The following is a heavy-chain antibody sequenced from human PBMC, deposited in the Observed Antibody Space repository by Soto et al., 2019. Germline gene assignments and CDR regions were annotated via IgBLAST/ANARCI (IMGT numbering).Heavy chain of an antibody. Sequence: PSETLSLTCTVSGGSISSYYWSWIRQPPGKGLEWIGYIYYSGSTNYNPSHKSRVTISVDTSKKQFSLKLSSVTAADTAVYYCARQGGSYLDYYGMDVWGQGTTVTVSS. CDR2: IYYSGST. J-gene: IGHJ6*02. CDR1: GGSISSYY. D-gene: IGHD3-16*02. V-gene: IGHV4-59*12. CDR3: ARQGGSYLDYYGMDV.